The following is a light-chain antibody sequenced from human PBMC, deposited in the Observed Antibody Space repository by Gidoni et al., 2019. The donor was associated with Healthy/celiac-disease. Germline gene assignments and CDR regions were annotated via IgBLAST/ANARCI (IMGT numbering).Light chain of an antibody. CDR2: VGTGGIVG. V-gene: IGLV9-49*01. CDR1: SGHSNYK. J-gene: IGLJ2*01. CDR3: GADHGSGSNFVV. Sequence: PVLPQPPSASASLGASVTLTCTLSSGHSNYKVDWYQQRPGKGPRFVMRVGTGGIVGSKGDGIPDRCSVLGSGLNRYLTIKNIQEEDESDYHCGADHGSGSNFVVFGGGTKLTVL.